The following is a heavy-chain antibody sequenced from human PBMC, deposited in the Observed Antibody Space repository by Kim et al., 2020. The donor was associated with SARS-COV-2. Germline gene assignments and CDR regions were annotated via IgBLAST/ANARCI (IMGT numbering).Heavy chain of an antibody. Sequence: NPSLKSRVTISVDTSKNQFSLKLSSVTAADTAVYYCARETRYSSSPFQHWGQGTLVTVSS. CDR3: ARETRYSSSPFQH. J-gene: IGHJ1*01. D-gene: IGHD6-6*01. V-gene: IGHV4-34*01.